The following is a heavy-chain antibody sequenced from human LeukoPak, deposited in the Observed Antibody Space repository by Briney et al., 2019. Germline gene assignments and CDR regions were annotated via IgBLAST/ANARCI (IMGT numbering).Heavy chain of an antibody. J-gene: IGHJ4*02. CDR1: GFTFGDHT. V-gene: IGHV3-30*04. CDR3: AKGLRSSWSFDY. CDR2: ISYDRSNK. Sequence: PGGSLRLSCTASGFTFGDHTMNWFRQAPGKGLEWVAVISYDRSNKDFADSVKGRFTISRDNSKNTLDLQMNSLRAEDTAVYYCAKGLRSSWSFDYWGQGTLVTVSS. D-gene: IGHD6-13*01.